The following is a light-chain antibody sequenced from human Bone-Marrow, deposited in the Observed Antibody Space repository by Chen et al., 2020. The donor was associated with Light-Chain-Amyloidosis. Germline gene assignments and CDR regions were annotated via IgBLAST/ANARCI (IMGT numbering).Light chain of an antibody. V-gene: IGLV6-57*01. CDR3: QSYQGSSQGV. CDR2: EDD. Sequence: NFMLPQPHSGSESPGKTVIISCTRSSGSIATNYVQWYQQRPGSSPTTVIYEDDQRPSGVPDRFSGSIDRSSNSASLTISGLKTEDEADYYCQSYQGSSQGVFGGGTKLTVL. CDR1: SGSIATNY. J-gene: IGLJ3*02.